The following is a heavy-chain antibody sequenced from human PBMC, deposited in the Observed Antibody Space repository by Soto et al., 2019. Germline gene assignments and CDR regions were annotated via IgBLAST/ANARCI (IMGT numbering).Heavy chain of an antibody. CDR3: ARVGGSYSRFGTEV. J-gene: IGHJ6*02. D-gene: IGHD1-26*01. V-gene: IGHV4-38-2*01. CDR1: CYSISSGYY. CDR2: IYHSGST. Sequence: SETLSLTRAVSCYSISSGYYWGWIRHPPGKGLEWIGSIYHSGSTYYNPSLKSRVTISVDTSKNQFSLKLSSVTAADTAVYYCARVGGSYSRFGTEVWGQGTTVTVSS.